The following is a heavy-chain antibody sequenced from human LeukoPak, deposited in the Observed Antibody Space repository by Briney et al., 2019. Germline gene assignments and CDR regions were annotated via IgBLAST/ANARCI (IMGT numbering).Heavy chain of an antibody. J-gene: IGHJ4*02. V-gene: IGHV3-15*01. Sequence: PGGSLRLSCAASGFTFSNAWMSWVRQAPGKGLEWVGRIKSKSDGGTVDFAAPLKGRFTMSRDDSKNALYLQMNSLKTEDTAVYYCATYTSSYSDYWGQGTLVTVSS. D-gene: IGHD3-22*01. CDR3: ATYTSSYSDY. CDR1: GFTFSNAW. CDR2: IKSKSDGGTV.